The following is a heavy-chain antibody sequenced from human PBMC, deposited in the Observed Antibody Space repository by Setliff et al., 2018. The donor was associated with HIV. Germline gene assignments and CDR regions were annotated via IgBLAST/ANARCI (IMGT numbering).Heavy chain of an antibody. CDR2: ISSSGDTI. V-gene: IGHV3-48*03. Sequence: GGSLRLSCAPFGFTFSNYEMNWVRQAPGKGLEWVSYISSSGDTIYYADSVKGRFTISRDNAKNSLYLQMNSLRAEDTAVYYCARARRGGNNWFDPWGPGTLVTVSS. CDR3: ARARRGGNNWFDP. CDR1: GFTFSNYE. D-gene: IGHD3-16*01. J-gene: IGHJ5*02.